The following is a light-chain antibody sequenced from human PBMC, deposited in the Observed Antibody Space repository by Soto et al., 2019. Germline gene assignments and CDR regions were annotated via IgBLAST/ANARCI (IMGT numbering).Light chain of an antibody. V-gene: IGKV1-9*01. CDR1: QGISTF. Sequence: IQLTQSPSFLSASVGDRVTITCRASQGISTFLAWYQQKPGKAPKLLIYAASTLHDGVPSRFGGSGSGTEFTLTIRDLPPEDSATYYCHQLYTFPRTFGQGTKVEIK. CDR3: HQLYTFPRT. CDR2: AAS. J-gene: IGKJ1*01.